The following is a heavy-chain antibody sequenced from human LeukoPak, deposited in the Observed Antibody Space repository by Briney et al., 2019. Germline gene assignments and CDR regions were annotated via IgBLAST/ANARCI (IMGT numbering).Heavy chain of an antibody. CDR2: IYSGGST. CDR3: ARGHYDFWSGYPFDP. J-gene: IGHJ5*02. D-gene: IGHD3-3*01. CDR1: GFTVSSNY. Sequence: GGSLRLSCAASGFTVSSNYMSWVRQAPGKGLEWVSVIYSGGSTYYADSVKGRFTISRDNSKNTLYLQMNSLRAEDTAVYYCARGHYDFWSGYPFDPWSQGTLVTVSS. V-gene: IGHV3-53*01.